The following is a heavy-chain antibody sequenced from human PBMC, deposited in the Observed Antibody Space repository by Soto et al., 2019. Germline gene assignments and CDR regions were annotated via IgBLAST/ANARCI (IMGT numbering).Heavy chain of an antibody. CDR3: ARLRAGYSSSWGPFDY. Sequence: PSETLSLTCTVSGGSISSSSYYWGWIRQPPGKGLEWIGSIYYSGSTYYNPSLKSRVTISVDTSKNQFSLKLSSVTAADTAVYYCARLRAGYSSSWGPFDYWGQGTLVTVSS. J-gene: IGHJ4*02. D-gene: IGHD6-13*01. V-gene: IGHV4-39*01. CDR2: IYYSGST. CDR1: GGSISSSSYY.